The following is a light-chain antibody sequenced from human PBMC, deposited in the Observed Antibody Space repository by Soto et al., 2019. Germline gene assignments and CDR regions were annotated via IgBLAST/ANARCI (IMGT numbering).Light chain of an antibody. CDR1: QSVSSSY. V-gene: IGKV3-20*01. CDR3: QQYGSSPPSYT. Sequence: EIVLTQSPGTLSLSPGERATLSCRASQSVSSSYLAWYQQKPGQAPRLLIYGASSRATGIPDRFSGSESGTDFTLTISRLEPEDVAVYYCQQYGSSPPSYTFGQGTELEIK. J-gene: IGKJ2*01. CDR2: GAS.